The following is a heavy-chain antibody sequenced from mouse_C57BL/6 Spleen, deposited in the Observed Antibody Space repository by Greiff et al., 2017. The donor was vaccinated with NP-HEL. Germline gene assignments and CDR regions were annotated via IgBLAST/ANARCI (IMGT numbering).Heavy chain of an antibody. CDR1: GFTFSSYA. CDR2: ISDGGSYT. D-gene: IGHD1-1*01. Sequence: DVMLVESGGGLVKPGGSLKLSCAASGFTFSSYAMSWVRQTPEKRLEWVATISDGGSYTYYPDNVKGRFTISRDNAKNNLYLQMSHLKSEDTAMYYCVRANYVAMDYWGQGTSVTVSS. CDR3: VRANYVAMDY. J-gene: IGHJ4*01. V-gene: IGHV5-4*03.